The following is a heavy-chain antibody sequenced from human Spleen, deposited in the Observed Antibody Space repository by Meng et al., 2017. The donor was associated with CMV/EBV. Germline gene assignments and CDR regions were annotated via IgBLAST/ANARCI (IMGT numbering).Heavy chain of an antibody. V-gene: IGHV4-34*01. CDR1: GGSFSGYY. D-gene: IGHD3-10*01. Sequence: GSLRLSCAVYGGSFSGYYWSWIRQPPGKGLEWIGEINHSGSTNYNPSLKSRVTISVDTSKNQFSLKLSSVTAADTAVYYCARHRVGPWGQGTLVTVSS. J-gene: IGHJ5*02. CDR3: ARHRVGP. CDR2: INHSGST.